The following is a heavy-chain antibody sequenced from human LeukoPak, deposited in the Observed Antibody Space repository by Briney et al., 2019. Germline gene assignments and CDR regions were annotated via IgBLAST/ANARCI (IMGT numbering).Heavy chain of an antibody. Sequence: GGSLRLSCAASGFTFSDYYMSWIRQAPGKGLEWVSYISSSGSTIYYADSVKGRFTISRDNAKNLLYLQMNSLRAEDTAVYYCARDRGYGSGSYYSRRAAFDIWGQGTMVTVSS. CDR3: ARDRGYGSGSYYSRRAAFDI. J-gene: IGHJ3*02. CDR1: GFTFSDYY. V-gene: IGHV3-11*01. CDR2: ISSSGSTI. D-gene: IGHD3-10*01.